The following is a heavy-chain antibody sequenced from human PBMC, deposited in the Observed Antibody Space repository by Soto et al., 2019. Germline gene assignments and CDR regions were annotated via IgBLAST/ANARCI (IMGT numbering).Heavy chain of an antibody. D-gene: IGHD6-13*01. V-gene: IGHV3-30-3*01. CDR1: GFTFSSYA. CDR3: ASSIAAAGQNWFDP. J-gene: IGHJ5*02. CDR2: ISYDGSNK. Sequence: QVQLVESGGGVVQPGRSLRLSCAASGFTFSSYAMLWVRQAPGKGLEWVAVISYDGSNKYYADSVKGRFTISRDNSKNTLYLQMNSLRAEDTAVYYCASSIAAAGQNWFDPWGQGTLVTVSS.